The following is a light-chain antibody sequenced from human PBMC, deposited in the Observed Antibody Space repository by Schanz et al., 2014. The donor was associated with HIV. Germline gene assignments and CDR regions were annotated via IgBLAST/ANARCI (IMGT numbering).Light chain of an antibody. V-gene: IGKV3D-20*02. CDR2: GAS. Sequence: EIVLTQSPGTLSLSPGERGTLSCRASQSVKSNFIGWYQQKPGQAPRLLIFGASNRATGIPDRFSGGVSGADFTLTISRVEPEDYAVYYGQQRSNWRFTVGPGTKVDIK. CDR1: QSVKSNF. J-gene: IGKJ3*01. CDR3: QQRSNWRFT.